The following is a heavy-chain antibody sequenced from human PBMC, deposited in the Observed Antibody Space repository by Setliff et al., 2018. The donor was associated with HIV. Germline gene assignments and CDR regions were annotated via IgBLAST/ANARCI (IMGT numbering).Heavy chain of an antibody. J-gene: IGHJ3*02. CDR3: AREQTTETTMGFAFDI. D-gene: IGHD4-17*01. Sequence: SETLSLTCTVSGGSISSSPYYWGWFRQPPGKGLEWVGSIYYSGSTFYNPSLKSRVSISVDTSKNQFSLRLNSVTAADTAVYYCAREQTTETTMGFAFDIWGQGTVVTVSS. CDR2: IYYSGST. CDR1: GGSISSSPYY. V-gene: IGHV4-39*07.